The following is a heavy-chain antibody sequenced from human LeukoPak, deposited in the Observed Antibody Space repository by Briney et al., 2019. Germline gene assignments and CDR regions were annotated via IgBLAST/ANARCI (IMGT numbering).Heavy chain of an antibody. CDR2: IYYIGST. CDR3: ARGRETYYYDSSGYYYSAYYFDY. J-gene: IGHJ4*02. Sequence: SETLSLTCTVSGGSISSYYWSWIRQPPGKGLEWIGYIYYIGSTNYNPSLKSRVTISVDTSKSQFSLKLSSVTAADTAVYYCARGRETYYYDSSGYYYSAYYFDYWGQGTLVTVSS. CDR1: GGSISSYY. D-gene: IGHD3-22*01. V-gene: IGHV4-59*08.